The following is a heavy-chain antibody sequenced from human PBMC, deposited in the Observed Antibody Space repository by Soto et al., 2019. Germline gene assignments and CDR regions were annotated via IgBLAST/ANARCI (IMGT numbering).Heavy chain of an antibody. CDR3: ARSARSVVVVAAAHDAFDI. Sequence: GGSLRLSCAASGFTFSSYWMHWVRQAPGKGLVWVSRINSDGSSTSYADSVKGRFTISRDNAKNTLYLQMNSLRAEDTAVYYCARSARSVVVVAAAHDAFDIWGQGTMVTVSS. CDR1: GFTFSSYW. CDR2: INSDGSST. D-gene: IGHD2-15*01. V-gene: IGHV3-74*01. J-gene: IGHJ3*02.